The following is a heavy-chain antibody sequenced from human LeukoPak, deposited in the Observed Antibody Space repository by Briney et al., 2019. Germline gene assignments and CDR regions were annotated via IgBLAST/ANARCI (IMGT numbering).Heavy chain of an antibody. CDR2: IKEDGSEK. J-gene: IGHJ4*02. CDR3: ASGSGWTFEY. Sequence: PGGSLRLSCAASRFTFTTRWMNRVRQAPGKGLEWVAIIKEDGSEKLYVDSVKGRFTISRDNAKNSLYLQMDNLRAEDTAVYYCASGSGWTFEYWGQGTQVTVSS. V-gene: IGHV3-7*01. D-gene: IGHD6-19*01. CDR1: RFTFTTRW.